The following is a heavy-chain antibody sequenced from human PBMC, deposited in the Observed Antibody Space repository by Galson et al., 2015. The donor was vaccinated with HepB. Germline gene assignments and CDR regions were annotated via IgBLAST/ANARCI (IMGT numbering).Heavy chain of an antibody. CDR3: ARAQRWLQLFDY. J-gene: IGHJ4*02. Sequence: LTCTVSGGSISSGGYYWSWIRQHPGKGLEWIGYIYYSGSTYYNPSLKSRVTISVDTSKNQFSLKLSSVTAADTAVYYCARAQRWLQLFDYWGQGTLVTVSS. V-gene: IGHV4-31*03. CDR1: GGSISSGGYY. D-gene: IGHD5-24*01. CDR2: IYYSGST.